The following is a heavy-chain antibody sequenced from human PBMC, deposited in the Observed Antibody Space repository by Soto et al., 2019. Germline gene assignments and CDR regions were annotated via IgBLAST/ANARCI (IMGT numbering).Heavy chain of an antibody. CDR2: IIPILGAP. CDR3: MRERNIVVMTLLGLDY. Sequence: QVQLVQSGAEVKKPGSSVRVSCKASGGNFDSYAINWVRQAPGQGLEWVGGIIPILGAPNYAQQFQDRVVITADKCTNIVHMELSYLESEDTAVYFCMRERNIVVMTLLGLDYWGQGPLVTVSS. V-gene: IGHV1-69*06. J-gene: IGHJ4*02. D-gene: IGHD2-21*02. CDR1: GGNFDSYA.